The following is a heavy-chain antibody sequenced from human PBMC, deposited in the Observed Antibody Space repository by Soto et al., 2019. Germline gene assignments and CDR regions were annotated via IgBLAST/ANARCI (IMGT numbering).Heavy chain of an antibody. V-gene: IGHV4-30-4*01. CDR2: ILNTGNT. CDR3: ARDKYLRKDIYGFDY. J-gene: IGHJ4*02. D-gene: IGHD5-18*01. Sequence: QVQLQESGPGLVKPSQTLSLTCTVSGVSISSGDYYWTWIRQSPGKGLEWIGRILNTGNTYYNPSLQSRVTMSLDTSNNQISLNLISVTAADTAVYFCARDKYLRKDIYGFDYWGRGTLVTVSS. CDR1: GVSISSGDYY.